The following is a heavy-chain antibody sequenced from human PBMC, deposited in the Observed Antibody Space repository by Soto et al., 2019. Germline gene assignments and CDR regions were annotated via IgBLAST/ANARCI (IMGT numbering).Heavy chain of an antibody. CDR1: GFTVSSNY. V-gene: IGHV3-53*01. CDR2: IYSGGST. CDR3: ASELVGYSYGYGYFDY. D-gene: IGHD5-18*01. Sequence: GGSLRLSCAASGFTVSSNYMSWVRQAPGKGLEWVSVIYSGGSTYYADSVKGRFTISRDNSKNTLYLQMNSLRAEDTAVYYCASELVGYSYGYGYFDYWGQGTLVTVSS. J-gene: IGHJ4*02.